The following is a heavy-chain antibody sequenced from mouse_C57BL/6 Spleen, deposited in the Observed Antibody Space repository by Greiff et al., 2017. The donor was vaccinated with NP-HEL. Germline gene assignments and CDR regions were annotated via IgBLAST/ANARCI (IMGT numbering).Heavy chain of an antibody. D-gene: IGHD2-12*01. Sequence: VQLQQSGPELVKPGASVKISCKASGYAFSSSWMNWVKQRPGKGLEWIGRIYPGDGDTNYNGKFKGKATLTADKSSSTAYMQLSSLTSEDSAVYFCARWDYNFDYWGQGTTLTVSS. J-gene: IGHJ2*01. CDR3: ARWDYNFDY. CDR1: GYAFSSSW. CDR2: IYPGDGDT. V-gene: IGHV1-82*01.